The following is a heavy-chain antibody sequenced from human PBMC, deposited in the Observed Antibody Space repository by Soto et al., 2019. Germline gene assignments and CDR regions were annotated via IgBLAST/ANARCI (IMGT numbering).Heavy chain of an antibody. CDR1: GFTFSTYN. J-gene: IGHJ4*02. V-gene: IGHV3-30*03. CDR3: ATLTVMATTHFDY. CDR2: ISYDGSNK. Sequence: PGGSLRLSCAASGFTFSTYNMNWVRQAPGKGLEWVAVISYDGSNKYYADSVKGRFTISRDNSKNTLYLQMNSLRAEDTAVYYCATLTVMATTHFDYWGQGTLVTVSS. D-gene: IGHD5-12*01.